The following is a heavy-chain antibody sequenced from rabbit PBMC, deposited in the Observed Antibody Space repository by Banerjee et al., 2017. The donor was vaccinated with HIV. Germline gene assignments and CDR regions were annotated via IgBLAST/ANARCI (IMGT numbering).Heavy chain of an antibody. CDR1: GLDFSSSYW. Sequence: QEQLEESGGDLVKPGASLTLTCKASGLDFSSSYWICWVRQAPGKGLEWIGYIDPVFDNTYYASWVHGRFTISSHNAQNTLYLQLNSLTAADTATYFCARDLAGVIGWNFGLWGPGTLVTVS. CDR2: IDPVFDNT. D-gene: IGHD4-1*01. J-gene: IGHJ4*01. V-gene: IGHV1S45*01. CDR3: ARDLAGVIGWNFGL.